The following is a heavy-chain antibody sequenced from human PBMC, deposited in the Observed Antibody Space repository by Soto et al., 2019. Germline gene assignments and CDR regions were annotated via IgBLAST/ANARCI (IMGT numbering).Heavy chain of an antibody. V-gene: IGHV1-69*13. CDR2: IVHIYRTA. CDR1: GGTFSSYR. CDR3: VRDAGSRPISS. J-gene: IGHJ4*01. Sequence: GSSVNVSCKASGGTFSSYRINWVRQAPGQGLEWVGGIVHIYRTADYAQKFQGRVTITADESARTSYMELRSLKSQDTAVYYCVRDAGSRPISSWGQGTLVTASS. D-gene: IGHD3-3*02.